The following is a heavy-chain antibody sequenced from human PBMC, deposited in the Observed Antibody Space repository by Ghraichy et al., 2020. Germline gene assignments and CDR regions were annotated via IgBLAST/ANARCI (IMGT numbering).Heavy chain of an antibody. CDR1: GDSLNNYY. D-gene: IGHD2-2*01. V-gene: IGHV4-59*01. J-gene: IGHJ5*02. CDR2: IYHNGRT. CDR3: ARDQEWRASSSGFDP. Sequence: SETLSLTCTVSGDSLNNYYWSWIRQAPGKGLEWIGSIYHNGRTKYNPSLKSRVTMSVDTSKNQFSLSLTSVTAADTAVFYCARDQEWRASSSGFDPWGQGTLVSGS.